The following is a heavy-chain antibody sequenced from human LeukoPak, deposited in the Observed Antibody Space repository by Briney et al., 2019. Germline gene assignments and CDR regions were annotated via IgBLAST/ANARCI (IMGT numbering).Heavy chain of an antibody. D-gene: IGHD6-19*01. J-gene: IGHJ4*02. CDR1: GYSFTNYW. CDR3: ARQGGLVAVAGHFDY. Sequence: GESLKISCKGSGYSFTNYWIGWVRQMPGKGLERMGIIYPGDSDTRYSPSFQGQVTISADKSISTAYLQWSSLKASDTAMYYCARQGGLVAVAGHFDYWGQGTLVTVSS. V-gene: IGHV5-51*01. CDR2: IYPGDSDT.